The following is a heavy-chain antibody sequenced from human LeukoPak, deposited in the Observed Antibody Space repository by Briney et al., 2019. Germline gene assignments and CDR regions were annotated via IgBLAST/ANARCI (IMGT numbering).Heavy chain of an antibody. CDR3: AKWGSSSWYVSNWFDP. CDR1: VVTFSDYY. CDR2: SSSSGSTI. Sequence: GGALRLSSAPSVVTFSDYYMSWIRQAPGHGLEWVSYSSSSGSTIYYADSVKGRFTISRDNAKNSLYLQMNSLRAEDTAVYYCAKWGSSSWYVSNWFDPWGQGTLVTVSS. V-gene: IGHV3-11*04. D-gene: IGHD6-13*01. J-gene: IGHJ5*02.